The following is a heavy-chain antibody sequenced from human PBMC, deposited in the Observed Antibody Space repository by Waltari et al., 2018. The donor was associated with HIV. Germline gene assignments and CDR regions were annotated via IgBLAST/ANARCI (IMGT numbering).Heavy chain of an antibody. D-gene: IGHD5-12*01. Sequence: QVQLQQWGAGLLKPSETLSLTCAVYGGSFSGYYWSWIRQPPGKGLEWIGEINHKWRTNYYPPLKSRGTISVDTSKNQFSLKLRSVTAADTAVDYYARSYSCYGNDYWGQGTLVTVSS. J-gene: IGHJ4*02. V-gene: IGHV4-34*01. CDR3: ARSYSCYGNDY. CDR2: INHKWRT. CDR1: GGSFSGYY.